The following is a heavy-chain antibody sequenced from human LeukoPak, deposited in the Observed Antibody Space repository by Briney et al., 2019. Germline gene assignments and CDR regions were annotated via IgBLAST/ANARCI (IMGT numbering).Heavy chain of an antibody. CDR2: IIPILGIA. CDR3: AAAYPTYYYDSSGYDDAFDI. J-gene: IGHJ3*02. CDR1: GGTFSSYA. D-gene: IGHD3-22*01. Sequence: ASVKVSCKASGGTFSSYAISWVRQAPGQGLEWMGRIIPILGIANYAQKFQERVTITRDMSTSTAYMELSSLRSEDTAVYHCAAAYPTYYYDSSGYDDAFDIWGQGTMVTVSS. V-gene: IGHV1-69*04.